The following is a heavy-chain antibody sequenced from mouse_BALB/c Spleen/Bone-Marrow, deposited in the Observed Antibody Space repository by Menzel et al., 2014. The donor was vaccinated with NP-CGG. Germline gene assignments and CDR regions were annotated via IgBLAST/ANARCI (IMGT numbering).Heavy chain of an antibody. Sequence: VQLQQSGAELVKPGASVKLPCKASGFTFTNYWMHWVKQRPGQGLEWIGEIDPSDSYIQYNQKFKVKATLTVDKSSSTAYMHLSSLTSEDSAVYFCALCGSRSEVACWGQGTLVTVSA. D-gene: IGHD1-1*01. CDR3: ALCGSRSEVAC. J-gene: IGHJ3*01. CDR1: GFTFTNYW. CDR2: IDPSDSYI. V-gene: IGHV1-69*02.